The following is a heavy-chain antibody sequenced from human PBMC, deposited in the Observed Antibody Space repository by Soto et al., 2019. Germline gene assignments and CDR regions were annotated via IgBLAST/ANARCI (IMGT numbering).Heavy chain of an antibody. Sequence: EVQLLESGGGLVQPGGSLRLSCAASGFTFSSYAMSWVRQAPGKGLEWVSAISGSGGSTYYADSVKGRFTISRDNSKNTLYLQMNSLRAEDTAVYYCAKDTYDSSGYYYGPAYYYGMDVWGQGTTVTVSS. V-gene: IGHV3-23*01. CDR3: AKDTYDSSGYYYGPAYYYGMDV. D-gene: IGHD3-22*01. CDR2: ISGSGGST. CDR1: GFTFSSYA. J-gene: IGHJ6*02.